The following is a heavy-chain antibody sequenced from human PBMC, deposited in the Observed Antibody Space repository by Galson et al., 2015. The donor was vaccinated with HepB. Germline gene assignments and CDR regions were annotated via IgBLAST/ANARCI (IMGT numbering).Heavy chain of an antibody. CDR3: ARREIRPGGNYYYYYYGMDV. V-gene: IGHV3-23*01. D-gene: IGHD5-24*01. CDR2: ISGSGGST. CDR1: GFTFSSYA. Sequence: LRLSCAASGFTFSSYAMSWVRQAPGKGLEWVSAISGSGGSTYYADSVKGRFTISRDNSKNTLYLQMNSLRAEDTAVYYCARREIRPGGNYYYYYYGMDVWGQGTTVTVSS. J-gene: IGHJ6*02.